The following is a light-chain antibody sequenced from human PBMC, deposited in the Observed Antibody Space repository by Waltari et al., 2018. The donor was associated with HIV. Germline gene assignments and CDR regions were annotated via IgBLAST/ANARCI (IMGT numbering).Light chain of an antibody. CDR3: QQYVGTPLT. Sequence: DIAMTQSPDSLAVSLGARATINCKSSQSLLYSSNNKTHLAWYQQKPGQSPKLLIYWASTRESGVPDRFSGSGAGTNFTLTIRSLQTEDVAVYFCQQYVGTPLTFGGGTKVEIK. CDR2: WAS. J-gene: IGKJ4*01. CDR1: QSLLYSSNNKTH. V-gene: IGKV4-1*01.